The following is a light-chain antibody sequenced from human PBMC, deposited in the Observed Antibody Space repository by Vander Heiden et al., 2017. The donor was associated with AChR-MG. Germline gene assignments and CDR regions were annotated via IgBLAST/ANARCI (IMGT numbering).Light chain of an antibody. CDR1: SSNIGAAYD. CDR2: GNS. Sequence: QSVLTQPPSVSGAPGQRVTISCTGTSSNIGAAYDVHWYQHLPGTAPKLLIYGNSNRPSGVPDRFSASKSDTSASLAVTGLHPDDEAVYYCQSYDVSLSAAVFGGGTKL. CDR3: QSYDVSLSAAV. J-gene: IGLJ2*01. V-gene: IGLV1-40*01.